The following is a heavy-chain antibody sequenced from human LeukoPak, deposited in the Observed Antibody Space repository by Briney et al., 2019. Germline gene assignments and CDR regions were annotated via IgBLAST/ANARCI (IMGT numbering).Heavy chain of an antibody. V-gene: IGHV3-9*01. CDR1: GFTFDDYA. D-gene: IGHD3-16*01. CDR2: ISWNSGSI. Sequence: GGSLRLSCAASGFTFDDYAMHWVRQAPGKGLEWVSGISWNSGSIGYADSMNGRFTISRDNAKNSLYLPMNSLRAEDTALYYCAKDTDYVWGSLDYWGKGTLVTVSS. CDR3: AKDTDYVWGSLDY. J-gene: IGHJ4*02.